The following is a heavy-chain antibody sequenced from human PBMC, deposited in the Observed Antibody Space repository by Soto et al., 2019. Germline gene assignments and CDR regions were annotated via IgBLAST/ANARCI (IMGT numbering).Heavy chain of an antibody. CDR3: ARAYLWERRLGSRRYYYYYGMDV. J-gene: IGHJ6*02. V-gene: IGHV1-69*01. D-gene: IGHD1-1*01. CDR1: GGTFSSYA. Sequence: QVQLVQSGAEVKKPGSSVKVSCKASGGTFSSYAISWVRQAPGQGLEWRGGIIPIFGTANYAQKFQGRVTITADESTSTAYMELSSLRSEDTAVYYCARAYLWERRLGSRRYYYYYGMDVWGQGTTVTVSS. CDR2: IIPIFGTA.